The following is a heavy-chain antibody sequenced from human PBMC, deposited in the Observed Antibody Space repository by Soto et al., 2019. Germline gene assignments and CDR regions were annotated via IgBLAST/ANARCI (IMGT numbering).Heavy chain of an antibody. CDR3: ARGTTGGYSYGYYYYGMDV. D-gene: IGHD5-18*01. CDR1: VYTFTIDG. CDR2: ISAYNGNT. Sequence: VSVKVYCKTAVYTFTIDGISWGRQATGQGLEWMGWISAYNGNTNYAQKLQGRVTMTTDTSTSTAYMELRSLRSDDTAVYYCARGTTGGYSYGYYYYGMDVWGQGTTVTVSS. V-gene: IGHV1-18*01. J-gene: IGHJ6*02.